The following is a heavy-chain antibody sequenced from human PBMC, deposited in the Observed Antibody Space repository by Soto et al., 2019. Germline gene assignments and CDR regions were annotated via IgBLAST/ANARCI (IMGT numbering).Heavy chain of an antibody. D-gene: IGHD3-9*01. J-gene: IGHJ6*02. V-gene: IGHV1-18*01. CDR1: GYTFTSYG. CDR3: ARAYYDILTGWYYYYGMDV. CDR2: ISAYNGNT. Sequence: ASVKVSCKASGYTFTSYGISWVRQAPGQGLEWMGWISAYNGNTNYAQKLQGRVTMTTDTSTSTAYMELRSLRSDDTAVYYCARAYYDILTGWYYYYGMDVWGQGTTVTVSS.